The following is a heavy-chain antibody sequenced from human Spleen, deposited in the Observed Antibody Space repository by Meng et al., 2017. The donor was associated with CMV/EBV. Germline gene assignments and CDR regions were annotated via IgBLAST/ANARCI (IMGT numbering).Heavy chain of an antibody. Sequence: QVQLQQWGAGLLKPSETLPLTCAVYGGSFSGYYWSWSRQPPGKGLEWIGEINHSGSTNYNPSLKSRVTISVDTSKNQFSLKLSSVTAADTAVYYCARDPYATGWAGWGQGTLVTVSS. D-gene: IGHD6-19*01. V-gene: IGHV4-34*01. CDR3: ARDPYATGWAG. J-gene: IGHJ4*02. CDR1: GGSFSGYY. CDR2: INHSGST.